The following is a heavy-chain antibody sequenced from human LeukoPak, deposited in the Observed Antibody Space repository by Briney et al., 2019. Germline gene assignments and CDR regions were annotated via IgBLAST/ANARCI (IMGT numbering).Heavy chain of an antibody. D-gene: IGHD2-2*01. V-gene: IGHV3-23*01. Sequence: PGGSLRLSCAASGCTFSSYAMSWVRQAPGKGLEWVSAISDSGGSTYYADSVKGRLTISRDNSKNTVYLQMNSLRAEDTAVYYCAKDRRGCSSTSCYYRFDYWGQGTLVTVSS. J-gene: IGHJ4*02. CDR3: AKDRRGCSSTSCYYRFDY. CDR1: GCTFSSYA. CDR2: ISDSGGST.